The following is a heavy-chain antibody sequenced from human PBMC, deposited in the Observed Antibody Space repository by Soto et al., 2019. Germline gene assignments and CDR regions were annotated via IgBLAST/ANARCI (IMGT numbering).Heavy chain of an antibody. V-gene: IGHV1-69*06. D-gene: IGHD3-22*01. J-gene: IGHJ4*02. Sequence: QVQLVQSGAEVKKPGSSVKVSCKASGGTFSSYAISWVRQAPGQGLEWMGGIIPIFGTANYAQKFQGRVTITADKSTGTAYMEPSSLRSEDTAVYYCSGDRGGGYYDSSGYYSAFDYWGQGTLVTVSS. CDR3: SGDRGGGYYDSSGYYSAFDY. CDR1: GGTFSSYA. CDR2: IIPIFGTA.